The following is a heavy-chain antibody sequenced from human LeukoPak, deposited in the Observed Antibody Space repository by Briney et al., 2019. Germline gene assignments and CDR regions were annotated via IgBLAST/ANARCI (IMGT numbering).Heavy chain of an antibody. CDR1: GFTFSSYS. D-gene: IGHD3-9*01. V-gene: IGHV3-48*02. CDR2: ISSSSSTI. J-gene: IGHJ4*02. CDR3: ARVRYFDEPDDY. Sequence: PGGSLRLSCAASGFTFSSYSMNWVRQAPGKGLEWVSYISSSSSTIYHADSVKGRFTISRDNARNSLYLQMNSLRDEDTAVYYCARVRYFDEPDDYWGQGTLVTVSS.